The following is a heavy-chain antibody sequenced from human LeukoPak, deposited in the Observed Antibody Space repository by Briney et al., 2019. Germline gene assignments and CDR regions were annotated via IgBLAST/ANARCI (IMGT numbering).Heavy chain of an antibody. J-gene: IGHJ4*02. D-gene: IGHD2-2*02. CDR2: IYSGGST. CDR3: AKGECSSTSCHIDC. Sequence: PGGSLRLSCAASGFTVSSNYMSWVRQAPGKGLEWVSVIYSGGSTYYADSVKGRFTISRDNSKNTLYLQMNSLRAEDTAVYYCAKGECSSTSCHIDCWGQGTLVTVSS. V-gene: IGHV3-66*01. CDR1: GFTVSSNY.